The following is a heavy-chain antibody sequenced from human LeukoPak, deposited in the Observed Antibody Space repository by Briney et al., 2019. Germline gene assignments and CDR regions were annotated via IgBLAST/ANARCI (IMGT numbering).Heavy chain of an antibody. Sequence: GGSLRLSCAASGFTVSSNYMSWVRQAPGKGLEWVSVIYSGGSTYYADSVKGRFSISRDNSKNTLYLQMNSLRVEDTAVYYCARQYSSGWYYYDYWGQGTQVTVSS. CDR1: GFTVSSNY. CDR3: ARQYSSGWYYYDY. J-gene: IGHJ4*02. V-gene: IGHV3-66*04. CDR2: IYSGGST. D-gene: IGHD6-19*01.